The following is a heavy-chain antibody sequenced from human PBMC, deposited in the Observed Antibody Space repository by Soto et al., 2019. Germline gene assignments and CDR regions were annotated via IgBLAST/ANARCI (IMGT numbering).Heavy chain of an antibody. J-gene: IGHJ6*02. Sequence: ASVKVSCTASGYTFTSYAMHWVRQAPGQRLEWMGWINAGNGNIKYSQKFQGRVTITRDTSASTAYMELSSLRSEDTAVYYCAREGLVLVPTTVNSDYYYYAMDVWGQGTTVTVSS. CDR2: INAGNGNI. CDR3: AREGLVLVPTTVNSDYYYYAMDV. V-gene: IGHV1-3*01. CDR1: GYTFTSYA. D-gene: IGHD2-2*01.